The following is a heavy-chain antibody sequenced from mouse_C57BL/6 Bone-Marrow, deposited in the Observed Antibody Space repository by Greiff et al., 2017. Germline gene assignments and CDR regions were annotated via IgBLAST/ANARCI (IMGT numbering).Heavy chain of an antibody. CDR2: IDPSDSYT. V-gene: IGHV1-69*01. Sequence: QVQLQQPGAEFVMPGASVKLSCKASGYTFTSYWMHWVKQRPGQGLEWIGEIDPSDSYTNYNHKFKGKSTLTVDKSSSTAYMQLSSLTSAYSAFYYCSRTRCLPYYYAMDYWGQGTSVSVSS. CDR3: SRTRCLPYYYAMDY. CDR1: GYTFTSYW. J-gene: IGHJ4*01. D-gene: IGHD5-1*01.